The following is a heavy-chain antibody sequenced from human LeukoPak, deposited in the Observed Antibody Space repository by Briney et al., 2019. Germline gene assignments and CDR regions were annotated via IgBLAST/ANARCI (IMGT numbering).Heavy chain of an antibody. J-gene: IGHJ4*02. CDR3: ARDVYYYDSSGPFDY. CDR2: IYYSGST. CDR1: GGSISSGGYY. V-gene: IGHV4-31*03. D-gene: IGHD3-22*01. Sequence: SETLSLTCTVSGGSISSGGYYWSWIRQHPGKGLEWIGYIYYSGSTYYNPSLKSRVTISVDTSKNQFSLKLSSVTAADTAVYYCARDVYYYDSSGPFDYWGQGTLVTVSS.